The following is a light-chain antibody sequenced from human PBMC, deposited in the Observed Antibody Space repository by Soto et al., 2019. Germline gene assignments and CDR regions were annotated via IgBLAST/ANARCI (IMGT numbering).Light chain of an antibody. CDR3: QQYGRSRT. Sequence: EVALTQPPCTLYLSPGDTATLSRRASQSVSSSYLAWYQQKPGQAPRLLIYGASSRATGIPDRFSGSGSGTDFTLTISRLEPEDFAVYYCQQYGRSRTFGQGTKVDI. CDR2: GAS. V-gene: IGKV3-20*01. J-gene: IGKJ1*01. CDR1: QSVSSSY.